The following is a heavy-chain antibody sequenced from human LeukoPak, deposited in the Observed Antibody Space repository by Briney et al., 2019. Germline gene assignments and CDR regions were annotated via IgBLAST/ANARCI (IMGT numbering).Heavy chain of an antibody. V-gene: IGHV4-39*07. CDR3: ARGDLGYYTQLPLP. CDR2: INHSGST. J-gene: IGHJ5*02. Sequence: SETLSLTCTVSGGSISSSSYYWGWIRQPPGKGLEWIGEINHSGSTNYNPSLKSRVTISVDTSKNQFSLKLSSVTAADTAVYYCARGDLGYYTQLPLPWGQGTLVTVSS. D-gene: IGHD3-3*01. CDR1: GGSISSSSYY.